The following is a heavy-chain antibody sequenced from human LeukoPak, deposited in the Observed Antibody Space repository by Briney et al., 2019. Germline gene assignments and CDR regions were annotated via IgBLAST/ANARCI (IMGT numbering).Heavy chain of an antibody. V-gene: IGHV4-30-2*06. J-gene: IGHJ5*01. CDR1: GYAITSGGFS. D-gene: IGHD3-10*01. CDR2: IYDRGPA. CDR3: ARSRQASGLFNS. Sequence: PSQTLPLTCTVSGYAITSGGFSWNWIRQSPGKGLEWIGCIYDRGPAYYNPSLKSRFTISVDRPKNQFFLNVTSLTAADTAVYFCARSRQASGLFNSWGQGTLVVVSP.